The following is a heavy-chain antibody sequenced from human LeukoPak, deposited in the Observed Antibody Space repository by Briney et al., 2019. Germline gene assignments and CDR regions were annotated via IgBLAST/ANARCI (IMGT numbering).Heavy chain of an antibody. Sequence: GGSLRLSCAASGFTFSSYSMNWVRQAPGKGLEWVSSISSSSSYIYYADSVKGRFTISRDSAKNSLYLQMNSLRAEDTAVYYCASAYDILTAYFDYWGQGTLVTVSS. V-gene: IGHV3-21*01. D-gene: IGHD3-9*01. J-gene: IGHJ4*02. CDR2: ISSSSSYI. CDR1: GFTFSSYS. CDR3: ASAYDILTAYFDY.